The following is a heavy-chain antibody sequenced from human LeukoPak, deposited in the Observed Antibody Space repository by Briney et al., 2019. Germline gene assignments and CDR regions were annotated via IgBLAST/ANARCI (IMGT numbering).Heavy chain of an antibody. CDR2: ISAYNGNT. D-gene: IGHD2-2*02. CDR3: ARDQSSYCSSTSCYMGIDY. V-gene: IGHV1-18*01. CDR1: GYTFTSYG. Sequence: ASVKVSCKASGYTFTSYGISWVRQAPGQGPEWMGWISAYNGNTNYAQKLQGRVTMTTDTSTSTAYMELRSLRSDDTAVYYCARDQSSYCSSTSCYMGIDYWGQGTLVTVSS. J-gene: IGHJ4*02.